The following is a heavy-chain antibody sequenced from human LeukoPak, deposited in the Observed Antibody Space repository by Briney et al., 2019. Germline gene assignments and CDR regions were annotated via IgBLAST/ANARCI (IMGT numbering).Heavy chain of an antibody. D-gene: IGHD6-19*01. CDR2: ISYDGSNK. J-gene: IGHJ4*02. CDR1: GFTFSSYA. V-gene: IGHV3-30*04. CDR3: GRDPYSGGWLWGYFDY. Sequence: GGSLRLSCAASGFTFSSYAMHWVRQAPGKGLEWVAVISYDGSNKYYADSVKGRFTISRDNSKNTLYLQMNSLKAEDTVVYFCGRDPYSGGWLWGYFDYWGKGTLVTVS.